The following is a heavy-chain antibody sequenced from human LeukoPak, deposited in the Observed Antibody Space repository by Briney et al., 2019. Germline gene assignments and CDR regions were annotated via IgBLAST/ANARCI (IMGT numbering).Heavy chain of an antibody. V-gene: IGHV1-46*01. CDR2: IYPRDGST. D-gene: IGHD7-27*01. CDR3: ARDGVVGTGIAFDI. Sequence: ASVKVSCKASGYTFTSNYIHRVRQAPGQGLEWMGMIYPRDGSTSYAQKFQGRVSITRDTSATTVYMDLSSLRSEDTAVYYCARDGVVGTGIAFDIRGQGTMVTVSS. CDR1: GYTFTSNY. J-gene: IGHJ3*02.